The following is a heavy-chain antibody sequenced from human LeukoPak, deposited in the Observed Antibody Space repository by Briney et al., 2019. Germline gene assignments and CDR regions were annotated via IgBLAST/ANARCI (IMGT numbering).Heavy chain of an antibody. J-gene: IGHJ3*02. Sequence: SETLSLTCAVYGGSFSGYYWSWIRQPPGKGLEWIGEINRSGSTNYNPSLKSRVTISVDTSKNQFSLKLSSVTAADTAVYYCARGKSLRYYYDSSGYGVDAFDIRGQGTMVTVSS. CDR2: INRSGST. D-gene: IGHD3-22*01. CDR1: GGSFSGYY. CDR3: ARGKSLRYYYDSSGYGVDAFDI. V-gene: IGHV4-34*01.